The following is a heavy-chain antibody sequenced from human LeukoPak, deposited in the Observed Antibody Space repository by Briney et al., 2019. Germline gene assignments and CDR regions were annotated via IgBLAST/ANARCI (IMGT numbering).Heavy chain of an antibody. Sequence: PGRSLRLSCAASGFTLSSYGMHWVRQAPGKGLEWVAVIWYDGSNKYYADSVKGRFTISRDNSKNTLYLQMNSLRAEDTAVYYCARDRGVVMGPFDYWGQGTLVTVSS. CDR1: GFTLSSYG. J-gene: IGHJ4*02. V-gene: IGHV3-33*01. CDR3: ARDRGVVMGPFDY. CDR2: IWYDGSNK. D-gene: IGHD3-3*01.